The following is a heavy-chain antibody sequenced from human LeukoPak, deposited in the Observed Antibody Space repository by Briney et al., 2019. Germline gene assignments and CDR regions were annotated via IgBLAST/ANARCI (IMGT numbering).Heavy chain of an antibody. CDR2: FIPIFGTA. J-gene: IGHJ6*03. D-gene: IGHD5-12*01. Sequence: SVKVSCKASGGTFSSYAISWVRQAPGQGREWMGGFIPIFGTANYAQKFQGRVTITADESTSTAYMELRSLRSEDTAVYYCARDIWESGYAPKGAYYYYMDVWGKGTTVTVSS. CDR3: ARDIWESGYAPKGAYYYYMDV. CDR1: GGTFSSYA. V-gene: IGHV1-69*13.